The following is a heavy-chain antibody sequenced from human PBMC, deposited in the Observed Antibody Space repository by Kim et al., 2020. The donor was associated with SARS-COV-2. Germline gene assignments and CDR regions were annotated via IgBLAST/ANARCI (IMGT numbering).Heavy chain of an antibody. V-gene: IGHV3-11*06. Sequence: ADAVKGRLTNSRDNAKNSMYLQMNSLRAEETAVYYCASEYSSSDEAFDYWGQGTLVTVSS. J-gene: IGHJ4*02. CDR3: ASEYSSSDEAFDY. D-gene: IGHD6-6*01.